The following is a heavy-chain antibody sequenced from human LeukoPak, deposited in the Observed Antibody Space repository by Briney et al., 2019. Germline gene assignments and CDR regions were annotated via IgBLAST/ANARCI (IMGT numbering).Heavy chain of an antibody. D-gene: IGHD3-22*01. V-gene: IGHV4-4*02. CDR1: GGSISSSNW. Sequence: PSGTLSLTCAVSGGSISSSNWWSWVRQPPGKGLEWIGEIYHSGSTNYNPSLKSRVTISVDTSKNQFSLKLSSVTAADTAVYYCARDPYDSSGHYGMDVWGQGTTVTVSS. CDR3: ARDPYDSSGHYGMDV. J-gene: IGHJ6*02. CDR2: IYHSGST.